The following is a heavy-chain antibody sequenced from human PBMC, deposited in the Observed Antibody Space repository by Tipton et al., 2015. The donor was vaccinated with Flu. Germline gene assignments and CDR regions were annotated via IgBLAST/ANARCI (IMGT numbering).Heavy chain of an antibody. Sequence: SLRLSCAASGFSFSSFWMSWVRQAPGKGLEWVANVKQDGGEKHYVDSVKGRFTTSRDNARNSLYLQMNSLRADDTAVYFCARDGPPYSPTSGWFDPWGQGTLVTVSS. J-gene: IGHJ5*02. CDR1: GFSFSSFW. CDR3: ARDGPPYSPTSGWFDP. V-gene: IGHV3-7*01. D-gene: IGHD1-26*01. CDR2: VKQDGGEK.